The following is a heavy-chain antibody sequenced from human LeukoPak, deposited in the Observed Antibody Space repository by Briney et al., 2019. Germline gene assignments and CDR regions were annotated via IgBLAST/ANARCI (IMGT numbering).Heavy chain of an antibody. CDR3: ARLGGGYCTNGVCFGLDS. Sequence: GESLKISCKGSGYSFTSCWIGRVRQMPGKGLEWMGIIYPGDSDTRYSPSFQGLVTISADKSISTAYLQWSSLKASDTAMYYCARLGGGYCTNGVCFGLDSWGQGTLVTVSS. V-gene: IGHV5-51*01. D-gene: IGHD2-8*01. CDR2: IYPGDSDT. J-gene: IGHJ4*02. CDR1: GYSFTSCW.